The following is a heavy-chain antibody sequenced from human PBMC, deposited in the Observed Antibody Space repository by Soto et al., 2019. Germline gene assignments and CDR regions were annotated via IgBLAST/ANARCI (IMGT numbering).Heavy chain of an antibody. CDR3: ARPGYSSHGMDV. CDR1: GYKVSTWHNFTSYW. V-gene: IGHV5-51*01. D-gene: IGHD6-19*01. CDR2: IYPGDSDT. Sequence: GESLKISCMGSGYKVSTWHNFTSYWISLVRQMPGEGLEWMGIIYPGDSDTRYSPSFQGQVTISADKSINSVYLQWSSLKASDTATYYCARPGYSSHGMDVWGQGTTVTVSS. J-gene: IGHJ6*02.